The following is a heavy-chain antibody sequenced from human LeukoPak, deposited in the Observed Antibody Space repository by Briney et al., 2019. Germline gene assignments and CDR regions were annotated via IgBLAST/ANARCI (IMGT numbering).Heavy chain of an antibody. J-gene: IGHJ4*02. D-gene: IGHD3-10*01. CDR1: GGSISSYY. CDR3: ARHVRRGYYGSGSYYNRGDDY. V-gene: IGHV4-59*08. CDR2: IYYSGST. Sequence: SETLSLTCTVSGGSISSYYWSWIRQPPGKGLEWIGYIYYSGSTNYNPSLKSRVTISVDTSKNQFSLKLSSVTAADTAVYYCARHVRRGYYGSGSYYNRGDDYWGQGTLVTVSS.